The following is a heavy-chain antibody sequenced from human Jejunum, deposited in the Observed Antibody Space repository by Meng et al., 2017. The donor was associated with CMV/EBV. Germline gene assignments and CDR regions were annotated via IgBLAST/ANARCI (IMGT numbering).Heavy chain of an antibody. V-gene: IGHV4-34*01. Sequence: YTGSFSENYWRWIRQSPGEELEWSGEVTPDGTATYNPSLESRVTISRDTSKNQFSLRLTSVTVEDTAVYYCARAPPVAAPGSYFDSWGQGAQVTVSS. J-gene: IGHJ4*02. CDR1: TGSFSENY. CDR2: VTPDGTA. D-gene: IGHD1-14*01. CDR3: ARAPPVAAPGSYFDS.